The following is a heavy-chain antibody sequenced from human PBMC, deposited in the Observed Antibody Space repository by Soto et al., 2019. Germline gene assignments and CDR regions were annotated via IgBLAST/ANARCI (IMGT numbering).Heavy chain of an antibody. CDR1: GFTVSSNY. V-gene: IGHV3-53*01. Sequence: GGSLTLSCAASGFTVSSNYMSWFRQAPGKGLEWVSVIYSGGSTYYADSVQGRFTISRDNSKNTLYPQMNSLRAEDTAVYYCARGYSSGRGYYYGMDVWGQGTTVTVSS. CDR3: ARGYSSGRGYYYGMDV. CDR2: IYSGGST. D-gene: IGHD6-19*01. J-gene: IGHJ6*02.